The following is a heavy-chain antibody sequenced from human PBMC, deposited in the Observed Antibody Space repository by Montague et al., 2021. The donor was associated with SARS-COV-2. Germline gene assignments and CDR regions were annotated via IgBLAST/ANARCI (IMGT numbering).Heavy chain of an antibody. V-gene: IGHV4-39*01. J-gene: IGHJ5*02. D-gene: IGHD5-12*01. CDR2: IYYSGST. Sequence: SETLSLTCTVSGGSISSSSYYWGWIRQPPGKGLEWIGSIYYSGSTYYNPSLKSRVTISVDTSKNQFSMKLSSVTAADTAVYYCARGYSSYEVRTGFDPWGQGTLVTVSS. CDR3: ARGYSSYEVRTGFDP. CDR1: GGSISSSSYY.